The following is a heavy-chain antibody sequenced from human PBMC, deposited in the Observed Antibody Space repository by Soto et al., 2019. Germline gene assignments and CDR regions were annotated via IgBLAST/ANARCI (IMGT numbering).Heavy chain of an antibody. CDR1: GFTFSNYG. J-gene: IGHJ6*02. CDR3: GKGQTDEYGQYSQYRMDV. CDR2: VTGAGGRI. D-gene: IGHD2-15*01. V-gene: IGHV3-23*01. Sequence: EVQLLESGGGLVQPGGSLRLSCVVSGFTFSNYGMSWVRQAPGKGLEWVASVTGAGGRIYNEDSVKGRFTISRDNSKNSGYLEVKSLGADQTAVLYCGKGQTDEYGQYSQYRMDVWGQGTTVTVS.